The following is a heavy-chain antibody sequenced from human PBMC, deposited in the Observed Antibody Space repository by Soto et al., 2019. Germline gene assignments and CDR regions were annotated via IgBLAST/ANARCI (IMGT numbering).Heavy chain of an antibody. Sequence: QVQLVESGGGVVQPGRSLRLSCAASGFTFSSYGMHWVRQAPGKGLEWVAVISYDGSNKYYADSVKGRFTISRDNSKNTLYLQMNSLRAEDTAVYYCARDMNSVVVAATDYYYYGMDVW. V-gene: IGHV3-30*03. CDR3: ARDMNSVVVAATDYYYYGMDV. CDR1: GFTFSSYG. D-gene: IGHD2-15*01. J-gene: IGHJ6*01. CDR2: ISYDGSNK.